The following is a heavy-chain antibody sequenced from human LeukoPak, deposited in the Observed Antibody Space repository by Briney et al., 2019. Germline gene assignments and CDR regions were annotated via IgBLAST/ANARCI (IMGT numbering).Heavy chain of an antibody. CDR3: ARGALYPPDAFDI. Sequence: SVKVSCKASGGTFSSYAISWVRQAPGQGLEWMRGIIPIFGTANYAQKFQGRVTITADKSTSTAYMELSSLRSEDTAVYYCARGALYPPDAFDIWGQGTMVTVSS. D-gene: IGHD3-3*01. J-gene: IGHJ3*02. CDR1: GGTFSSYA. V-gene: IGHV1-69*06. CDR2: IIPIFGTA.